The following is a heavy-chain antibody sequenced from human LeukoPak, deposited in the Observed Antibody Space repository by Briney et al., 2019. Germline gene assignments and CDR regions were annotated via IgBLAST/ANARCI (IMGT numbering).Heavy chain of an antibody. J-gene: IGHJ3*02. CDR1: GFTFSSYE. D-gene: IGHD3-22*01. CDR3: ARTLGNGYFLDAFDI. Sequence: GGSLRLSCAASGFTFSSYEMNWVRQAPGKGLEGVSYISSSGSTIYYADSVKGRFTISRDNAKNSLYLQMNSLRAEDTAVYYCARTLGNGYFLDAFDIWGQGTMVTVSS. V-gene: IGHV3-48*03. CDR2: ISSSGSTI.